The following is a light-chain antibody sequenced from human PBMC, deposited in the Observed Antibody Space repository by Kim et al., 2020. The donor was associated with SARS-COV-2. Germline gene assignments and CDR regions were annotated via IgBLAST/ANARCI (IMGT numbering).Light chain of an antibody. V-gene: IGLV3-1*01. CDR3: QAWERSTAI. J-gene: IGLJ2*01. CDR1: KLGNKY. Sequence: SYELTQPPSVSVSPGQTASISCSGDKLGNKYAYWYQQKPGQSPVLVISQDAKRPSGTPERFSGSNSGNTATLTISGTQAMDEADYYCQAWERSTAIFGGGTKLTVL. CDR2: QDA.